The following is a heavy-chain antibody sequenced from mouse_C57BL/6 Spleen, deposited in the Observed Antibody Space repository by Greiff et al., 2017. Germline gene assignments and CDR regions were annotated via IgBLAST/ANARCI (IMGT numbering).Heavy chain of an antibody. Sequence: EVQLQQSGPELVKPGASVKISCKASGYTFTDYYMNWVKQSHGKSLEWIGDINPNNGGTSYNQKFKGKATLTVDKSSSTAYMELRSLTSEDSAVYYCARTGSNDAMDYWGQGTSVTVSS. J-gene: IGHJ4*01. V-gene: IGHV1-26*01. CDR1: GYTFTDYY. CDR3: ARTGSNDAMDY. CDR2: INPNNGGT. D-gene: IGHD2-5*01.